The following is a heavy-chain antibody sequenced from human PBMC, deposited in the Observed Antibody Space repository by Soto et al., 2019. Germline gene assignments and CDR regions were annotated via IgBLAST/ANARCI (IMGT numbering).Heavy chain of an antibody. V-gene: IGHV1-18*01. CDR3: ARAIVVVPAALYYGMDV. J-gene: IGHJ6*02. Sequence: ASGNVSYMASVYTFTSYVIIWVHQPPGQELAGMGWISAYNCNTNYAQKLQGRVTMTTYTSTSTAYMKIRSLRSDHTAVYYCARAIVVVPAALYYGMDVRGQGTTVTVSS. D-gene: IGHD2-2*01. CDR1: VYTFTSYV. CDR2: ISAYNCNT.